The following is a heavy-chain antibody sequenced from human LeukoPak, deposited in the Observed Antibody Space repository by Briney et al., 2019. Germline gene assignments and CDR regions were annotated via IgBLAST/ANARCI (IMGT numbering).Heavy chain of an antibody. CDR1: GFTFSSNG. D-gene: IGHD1-26*01. CDR2: IWYDGSNA. V-gene: IGHV3-33*01. Sequence: GGTLRLSCAASGFTFSSNGMHWVRQAPGKGLEWVAIIWYDGSNAYYADSVKGRFTISRDNSKNTLYLQMHSLRADDTAVYYCARLVGARGAYFDYWGQGTLVTVSS. CDR3: ARLVGARGAYFDY. J-gene: IGHJ4*02.